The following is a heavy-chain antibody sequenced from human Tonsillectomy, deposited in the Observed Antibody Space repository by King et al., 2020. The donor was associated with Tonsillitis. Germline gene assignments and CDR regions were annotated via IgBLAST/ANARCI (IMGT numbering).Heavy chain of an antibody. D-gene: IGHD2-2*01. CDR1: GFTFSSYW. CDR3: ARNFLGYCSSTSCYHYYGMDV. CDR2: IKQDGSEK. J-gene: IGHJ6*02. Sequence: VQLVESGGGLVQPGGSLRLSCAASGFTFSSYWMSWVRQAPGKGLEWVANIKQDGSEKYYVDPVKGRFTISRDNAKNSLYLQMNSLRAEDTAVYYCARNFLGYCSSTSCYHYYGMDVWGQGTTVTVSS. V-gene: IGHV3-7*01.